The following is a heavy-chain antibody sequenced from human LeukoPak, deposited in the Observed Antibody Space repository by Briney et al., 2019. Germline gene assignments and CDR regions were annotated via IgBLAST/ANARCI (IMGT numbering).Heavy chain of an antibody. CDR2: ISGSGGST. J-gene: IGHJ3*02. V-gene: IGHV3-23*01. D-gene: IGHD2-15*01. CDR3: ARGDFDIVVVVARAFDI. Sequence: PGGSLRLSCAASGFTFSSYAMSWVRQAPGKGLEWVSAISGSGGSTYYADSVKGRFTISRDNAKNSLFLQMNSLRAEDTAVYYCARGDFDIVVVVARAFDIWGQGTMVTVSS. CDR1: GFTFSSYA.